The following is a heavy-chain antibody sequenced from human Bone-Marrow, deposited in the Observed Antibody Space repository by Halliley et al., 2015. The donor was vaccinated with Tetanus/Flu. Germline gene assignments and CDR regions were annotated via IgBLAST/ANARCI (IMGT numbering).Heavy chain of an antibody. Sequence: GKGLEWIGYVYDSGNTNHNPSLKSRVTISRDTSKNQFSLNLSSVTAADTAVYYCVTGKGWLPDYWGQGTLVTVSS. J-gene: IGHJ4*02. CDR2: VYDSGNT. V-gene: IGHV4-59*01. D-gene: IGHD6-19*01. CDR3: VTGKGWLPDY.